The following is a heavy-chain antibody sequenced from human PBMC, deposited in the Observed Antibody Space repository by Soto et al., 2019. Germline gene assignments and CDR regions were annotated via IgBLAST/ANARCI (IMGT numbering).Heavy chain of an antibody. J-gene: IGHJ5*02. D-gene: IGHD1-26*01. CDR3: APAPDYFHSSKFHWVKNLDP. CDR2: IFANDEK. CDR1: GFSLINGRLG. Sequence: QVTLKESGPVVVKPTETLTLTCTVSGFSLINGRLGVSWIRQSPGKALEWLAHIFANDEKSYRTSLKNRLTNLKDTSRGQVVPTITHTGPVDLATYYCAPAPDYFHSSKFHWVKNLDPWGQGNLVNVSS. V-gene: IGHV2-26*01.